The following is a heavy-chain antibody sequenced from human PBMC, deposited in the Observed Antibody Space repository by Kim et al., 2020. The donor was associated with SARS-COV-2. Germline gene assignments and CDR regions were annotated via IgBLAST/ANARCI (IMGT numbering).Heavy chain of an antibody. CDR3: ARFSDTMIVDDDYFDY. CDR1: GGTFSSYA. V-gene: IGHV1-69*13. Sequence: SVKVSCKASGGTFSSYAISWVRQAPGQGLEWMGGIIPIFGTANYAQKFQGRVTITADESTSTAYMELSSLRSEDTAVYYCARFSDTMIVDDDYFDYWGQGTLVTVSS. CDR2: IIPIFGTA. J-gene: IGHJ4*02. D-gene: IGHD3-22*01.